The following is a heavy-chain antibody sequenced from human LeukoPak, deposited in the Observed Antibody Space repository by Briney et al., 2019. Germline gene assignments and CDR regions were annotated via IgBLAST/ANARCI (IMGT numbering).Heavy chain of an antibody. Sequence: SVKVSCKASVGTFTSYAISWVRQAPGQRLEWMGGIIPIFGTANYAQKSQGRVTITADESTSTAYMELSSLRSEDTAVYYCVNNPGYDFWSGPFDYWGQGTLVTVSS. V-gene: IGHV1-69*13. J-gene: IGHJ4*02. CDR3: VNNPGYDFWSGPFDY. CDR1: VGTFTSYA. CDR2: IIPIFGTA. D-gene: IGHD3-3*01.